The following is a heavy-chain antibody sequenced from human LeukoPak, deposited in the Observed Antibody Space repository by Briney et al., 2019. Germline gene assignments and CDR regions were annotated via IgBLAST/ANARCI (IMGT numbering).Heavy chain of an antibody. J-gene: IGHJ6*02. Sequence: GGSLRLSCAASGFIVSSNYMSWVRQAPGKELEWVSVIYSGGSTYYADSVKGRFTISRDNSKNTLYLQMNSLRAEDTAVYYCAKRVIRLGELSSYGMDVWGQGTTVTVSS. D-gene: IGHD3-16*02. V-gene: IGHV3-53*01. CDR1: GFIVSSNY. CDR2: IYSGGST. CDR3: AKRVIRLGELSSYGMDV.